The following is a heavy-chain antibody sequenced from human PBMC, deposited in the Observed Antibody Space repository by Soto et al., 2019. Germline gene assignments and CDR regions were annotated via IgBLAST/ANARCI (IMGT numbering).Heavy chain of an antibody. D-gene: IGHD3-22*01. CDR3: ARDGSMIVEYYYYYGMDV. CDR1: GYTFTSYG. CDR2: ISAYNGNT. V-gene: IGHV1-18*04. J-gene: IGHJ6*02. Sequence: GASVKVSCKASGYTFTSYGISWVRQAPGQGLEWMGWISAYNGNTNYAQKLQGRVTMTTDTSISTAYMELSRLRSDDTAVYYCARDGSMIVEYYYYYGMDVWGQGTTVTVSS.